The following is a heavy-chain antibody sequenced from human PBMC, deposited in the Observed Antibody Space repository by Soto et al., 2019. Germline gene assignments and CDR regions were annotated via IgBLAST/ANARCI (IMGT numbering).Heavy chain of an antibody. Sequence: EVQLVESGGGLVQPGGSLRLSCAASGFTFSSYDMHWVRQAPGKGLEYISAISSNGGITYYANSVKSRFTISRDNSKNVMFLQMGSLRAEDMAVYYCVRDTSFDYWGQGTLVTVSS. D-gene: IGHD3-16*01. CDR1: GFTFSSYD. V-gene: IGHV3-64*01. J-gene: IGHJ4*02. CDR2: ISSNGGIT. CDR3: VRDTSFDY.